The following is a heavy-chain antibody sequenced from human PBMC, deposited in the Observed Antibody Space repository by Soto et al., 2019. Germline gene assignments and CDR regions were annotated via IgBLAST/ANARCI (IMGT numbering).Heavy chain of an antibody. J-gene: IGHJ5*02. Sequence: EVQLLESGGGLVQPGGSLRLSCAASGFTFSSYAMTWIRQAPGKGLEWVSGISGSGGTTYYSDSVKVRFTISRDNFKNTVYMQMNSLGADDTALYYSAKKIIFVAAASSDRLDPWGQGTRVTVSS. CDR2: ISGSGGTT. CDR3: AKKIIFVAAASSDRLDP. CDR1: GFTFSSYA. D-gene: IGHD2-2*01. V-gene: IGHV3-23*01.